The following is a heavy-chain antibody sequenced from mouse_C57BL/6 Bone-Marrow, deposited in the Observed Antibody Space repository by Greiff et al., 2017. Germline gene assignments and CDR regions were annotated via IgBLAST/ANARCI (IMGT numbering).Heavy chain of an antibody. J-gene: IGHJ2*01. D-gene: IGHD1-1*02. CDR2: IDPNSGGT. CDR1: GYTFTSYW. V-gene: IGHV1-62-3*01. Sequence: QVQLQQPGAELVKPGASVKLSCKASGYTFTSYWMHWVKQRPGRGLEWIGRIDPNSGGTKYNEKFKSKATLTADPSSSTAYMQLSSLTSEDSAVYYCARKQLCDYWGQGTTLTVSS. CDR3: ARKQLCDY.